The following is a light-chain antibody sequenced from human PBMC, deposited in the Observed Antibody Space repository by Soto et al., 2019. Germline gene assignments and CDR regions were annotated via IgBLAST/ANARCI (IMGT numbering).Light chain of an antibody. CDR2: EVS. J-gene: IGLJ1*01. Sequence: SALTQPASVSGSPGQSITISCTGTSSDTAGYNYVSWYQQHPGKAPKLMIYEVSNRPSGVSNRFSGSQSGNTASLTISGLQAEDEANSYCSSYTTSNTPLYVFGTGTKVTVL. V-gene: IGLV2-14*01. CDR1: SSDTAGYNY. CDR3: SSYTTSNTPLYV.